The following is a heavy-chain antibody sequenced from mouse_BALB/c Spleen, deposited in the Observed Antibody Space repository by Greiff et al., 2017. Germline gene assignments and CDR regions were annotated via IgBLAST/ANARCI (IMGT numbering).Heavy chain of an antibody. J-gene: IGHJ3*01. V-gene: IGHV1S81*02. CDR2: INPSNGGT. D-gene: IGHD2-4*01. CDR1: GYTFTSYY. CDR3: TRRGITTGFAY. Sequence: VQLQQSGAELVKPGASVKLSCKASGYTFTSYYMYWVKQRPGQGLEWIGEINPSNGGTNFNEKFKSKATLTVDKSSSTAYMQLSSLTSEDSAVYYCTRRGITTGFAYWGQGTLVTVSA.